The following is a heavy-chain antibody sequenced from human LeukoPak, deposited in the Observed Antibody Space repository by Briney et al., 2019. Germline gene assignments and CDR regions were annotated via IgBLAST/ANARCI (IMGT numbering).Heavy chain of an antibody. D-gene: IGHD6-6*01. J-gene: IGHJ6*02. Sequence: GSLRLSCAASGFTVSSNYMSWVRQAPGKGLEWVSVIYSGGSTYYADSVKGRFTISRDNSKNTLYLQMNSLRAEDTAVYCCARDQSRYSSSSVYYGMDVWGQGTTVTVSS. V-gene: IGHV3-53*01. CDR2: IYSGGST. CDR3: ARDQSRYSSSSVYYGMDV. CDR1: GFTVSSNY.